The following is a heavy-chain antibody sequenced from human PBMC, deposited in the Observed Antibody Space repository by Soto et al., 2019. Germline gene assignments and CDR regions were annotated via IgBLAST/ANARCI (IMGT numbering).Heavy chain of an antibody. V-gene: IGHV3-23*01. CDR1: GFTFSSYA. CDR3: AKKKVPAAGYNLFES. CDR2: ISDNGGTT. D-gene: IGHD6-13*01. Sequence: EVQLLESGGGLVQPGGSLRLSCAASGFTFSSYAISWVRQAPGKGLEWVSVISDNGGTTFYADSVKGRFTISRDNSKNTLYLQMNSLRVEDTAVYYCAKKKVPAAGYNLFESWGQGTLVTVSS. J-gene: IGHJ5*01.